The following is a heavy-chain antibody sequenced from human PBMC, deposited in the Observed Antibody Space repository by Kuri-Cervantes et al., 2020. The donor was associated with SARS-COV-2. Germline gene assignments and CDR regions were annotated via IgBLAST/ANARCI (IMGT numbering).Heavy chain of an antibody. Sequence: SQTLSLTCAISGGSVSSNSAAWNWIRQSPSRGLEWLGRTYYRSKWYNDYAVSVKSRITINPDTSKNQFSLQLNSVTPEDTAVYYCARATVGATRENHEFDYWGQGTLVTVSS. CDR3: ARATVGATRENHEFDY. D-gene: IGHD1-26*01. CDR1: GGSVSSNSAA. V-gene: IGHV6-1*01. CDR2: TYYRSKWYN. J-gene: IGHJ4*02.